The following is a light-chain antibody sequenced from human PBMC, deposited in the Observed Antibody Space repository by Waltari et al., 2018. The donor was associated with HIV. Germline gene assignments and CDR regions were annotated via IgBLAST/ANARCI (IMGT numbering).Light chain of an antibody. V-gene: IGLV1-47*01. CDR1: SPNIGSND. CDR2: RNN. CDR3: ATREGSLKV. Sequence: QSVLTQPPSASGTPGQGVTIPGDGDSPNIGSNDGYWYQLLPGTAPNVLTYRNNQWPSGVPDRFSGSKSGASASLTISGLRSADEAVYFWATREGSLKVFGGGTKLTVL. J-gene: IGLJ3*02.